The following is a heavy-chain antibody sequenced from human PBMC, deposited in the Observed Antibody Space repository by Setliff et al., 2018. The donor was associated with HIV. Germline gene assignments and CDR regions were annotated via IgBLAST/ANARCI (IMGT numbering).Heavy chain of an antibody. V-gene: IGHV4-4*02. Sequence: PSETLSLTCAVSGDSISNNNWWSWVRRPPGKGLEWIGEIYHSGSTNYNPSLKSRVTISIDRSKNQFSLKLSSVTAADTAVYSCARRQSYYDILNGRAFDALDIWGQGTKVTVSS. J-gene: IGHJ3*02. CDR3: ARRQSYYDILNGRAFDALDI. D-gene: IGHD3-9*01. CDR2: IYHSGST. CDR1: GDSISNNNW.